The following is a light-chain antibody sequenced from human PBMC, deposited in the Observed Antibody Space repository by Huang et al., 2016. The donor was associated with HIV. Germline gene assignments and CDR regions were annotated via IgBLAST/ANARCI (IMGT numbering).Light chain of an antibody. CDR1: QSLLYRSNNKNH. CDR3: QQYYTVPWT. CDR2: WSS. J-gene: IGKJ1*01. Sequence: DIVLTQSPHSLAVSLGERATINCKSSQSLLYRSNNKNHLVWYQQKPGHPPKLLMYWSSTRESGVTDRFSASGSGTDFTLTISSLQAEDVAVYYCQQYYTVPWTFGQGTKVEI. V-gene: IGKV4-1*01.